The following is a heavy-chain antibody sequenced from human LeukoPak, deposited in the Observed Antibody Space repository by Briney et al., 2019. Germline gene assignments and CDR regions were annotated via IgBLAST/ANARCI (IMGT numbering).Heavy chain of an antibody. V-gene: IGHV3-30*18. D-gene: IGHD6-19*01. J-gene: IGHJ4*02. CDR2: ISYDGSNK. Sequence: GRSLRLSCAASGFIFSSYGMHWVRQAPGKGLEGVAVISYDGSNKYYADSVKGRFTISRDNSKNTLYLQMNSLRAEDTAVYYCAKKRGGAVAVGGYFDYWGQGTLVTVSS. CDR1: GFIFSSYG. CDR3: AKKRGGAVAVGGYFDY.